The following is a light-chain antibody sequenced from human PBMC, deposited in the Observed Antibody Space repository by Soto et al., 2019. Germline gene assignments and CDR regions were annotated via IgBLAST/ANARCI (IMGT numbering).Light chain of an antibody. CDR1: SSDAGGYNY. V-gene: IGLV2-11*01. Sequence: QSALTQPRSVSGSPGQSVTISCTGTSSDAGGYNYVSWYQQHPGKAPKLMIYDVSKRPSGVPDRFSGSKSGNTASLTISGLQAEDEADYSCCSYAGTYTYVFGTGTQLTVL. CDR3: CSYAGTYTYV. J-gene: IGLJ1*01. CDR2: DVS.